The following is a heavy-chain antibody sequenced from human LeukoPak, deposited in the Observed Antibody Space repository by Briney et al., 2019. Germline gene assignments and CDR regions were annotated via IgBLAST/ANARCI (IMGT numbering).Heavy chain of an antibody. CDR1: GFTFSSYS. CDR2: ISSSSSTI. V-gene: IGHV3-48*01. J-gene: IGHJ6*03. Sequence: GGSLRLSCAASGFTFSSYSMNWVRQAPGKGLEWVSYISSSSSTIYYADSVKGRFTISRDNAKNSLYLQMNSLRGEDTAVYYCARLSEPHYYYYYYVDVWGKGTTVTVSS. CDR3: ARLSEPHYYYYYYVDV.